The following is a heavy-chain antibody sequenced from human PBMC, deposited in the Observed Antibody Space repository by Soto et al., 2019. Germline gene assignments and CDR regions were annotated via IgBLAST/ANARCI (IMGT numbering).Heavy chain of an antibody. CDR3: VRDGTKTLRDWFDP. CDR2: IYATGTT. V-gene: IGHV4-4*07. D-gene: IGHD1-1*01. CDR1: GASISGFY. J-gene: IGHJ5*02. Sequence: SETLSLTCTVSGASISGFYWSWIRKSAGKGLEWIGRIYATGTTDYNPSLKSRVMMSVDTSRKQFSLKLRSVTAADTAVYYCVRDGTKTLRDWFDPWGQGISVTVS.